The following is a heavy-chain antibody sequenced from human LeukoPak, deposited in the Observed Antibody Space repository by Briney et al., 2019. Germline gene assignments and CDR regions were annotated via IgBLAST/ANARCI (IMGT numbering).Heavy chain of an antibody. CDR3: ARGDCSSTSCPPHWFDP. D-gene: IGHD2-2*01. J-gene: IGHJ5*02. CDR2: IYYSGST. CDR1: GGSISSGGYY. Sequence: PSQTLSLTCTVSGGSISSGGYYWSWIRQHPGKGLEWIGYIYYSGSTYYNPSLKSQVTISVDTSKNQFSLKLSSVTAADTAVYYCARGDCSSTSCPPHWFDPWGQGTLVTVSS. V-gene: IGHV4-31*01.